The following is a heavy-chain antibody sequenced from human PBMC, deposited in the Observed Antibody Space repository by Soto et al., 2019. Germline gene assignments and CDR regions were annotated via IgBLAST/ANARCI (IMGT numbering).Heavy chain of an antibody. CDR1: GFTFSSYA. D-gene: IGHD1-1*01. J-gene: IGHJ4*02. CDR3: AKLGTMGVFDN. V-gene: IGHV3-23*01. Sequence: EVQLLESGGGLVPPGGSLRLSCAASGFTFSSYAMSWVRQAPGEGLEWLAGITFRGDNTYYADSVKGRFTLSRDNSRNRLDLQMNSLKVEDTALYYWAKLGTMGVFDNWGQGTLLTVSS. CDR2: ITFRGDNT.